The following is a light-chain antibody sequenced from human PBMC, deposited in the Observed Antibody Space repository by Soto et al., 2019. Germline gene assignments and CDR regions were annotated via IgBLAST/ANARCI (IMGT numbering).Light chain of an antibody. J-gene: IGKJ1*01. CDR1: QSLVHSDGNIY. CDR3: MQGIQWPWT. CDR2: KVS. V-gene: IGKV2-30*02. Sequence: DAVLTQSPLSLPVTLGQPASISCRSSQSLVHSDGNIYLSWFQQRPGQSPSRPIYKVSDRDPGVPDRFSGSGSGTEFTLQISRVEAEDLAVYYCMQGIQWPWTFGQGNKVEIK.